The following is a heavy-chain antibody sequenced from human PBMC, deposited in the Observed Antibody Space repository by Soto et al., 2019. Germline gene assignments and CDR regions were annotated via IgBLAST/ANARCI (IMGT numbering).Heavy chain of an antibody. CDR2: ISPYNGNT. CDR3: ARDRRLYCSGGSCYSTVDY. D-gene: IGHD2-15*01. J-gene: IGHJ4*02. V-gene: IGHV1-18*01. Sequence: QVQLVLSGAEVKKPGASVKVSCKASGYTFTSYAFSWVRQAPGQGLEWMGWISPYNGNTNYAQKFQGRVTMTIDTSTSTAYMELRSLRSDDTAVYYCARDRRLYCSGGSCYSTVDYWGQGTLVTVSS. CDR1: GYTFTSYA.